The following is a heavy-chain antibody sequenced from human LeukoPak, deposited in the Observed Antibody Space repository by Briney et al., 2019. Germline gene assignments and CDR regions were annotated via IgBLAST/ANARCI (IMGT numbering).Heavy chain of an antibody. V-gene: IGHV1-3*01. J-gene: IGHJ4*02. CDR3: ARDLVGIAVAAPLH. D-gene: IGHD6-19*01. Sequence: ASVKVSCMASGYTFTSYAMHWVRQAPGQRLEWMGWINAGNGNTKYSQKFQGRVTITRDTSASTAYMELSSLRSEDTAVYYCARDLVGIAVAAPLHWGQGTLVTVSS. CDR2: INAGNGNT. CDR1: GYTFTSYA.